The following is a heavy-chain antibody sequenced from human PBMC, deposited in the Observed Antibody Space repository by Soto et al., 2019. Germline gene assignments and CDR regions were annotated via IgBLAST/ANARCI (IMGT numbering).Heavy chain of an antibody. CDR1: GYSFTSYW. D-gene: IGHD6-19*01. V-gene: IGHV5-51*01. CDR3: ASQHWGHNSGWYAGGVY. CDR2: IYPGDSDT. Sequence: PGESLKISCKGSGYSFTSYWIGWVRQMPGKGLEWMGIIYPGDSDTRYSPSFQGQVTISADKSISTAYLQWSSLKASDTAMYYCASQHWGHNSGWYAGGVYWGQGTLVTVSS. J-gene: IGHJ4*02.